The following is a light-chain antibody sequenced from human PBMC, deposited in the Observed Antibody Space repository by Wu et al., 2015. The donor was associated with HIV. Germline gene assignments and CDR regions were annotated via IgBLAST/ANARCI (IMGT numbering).Light chain of an antibody. CDR3: QQYGSSSWT. CDR1: KRLATTT. V-gene: IGKV3-20*01. J-gene: IGKJ1*01. Sequence: GRSTLSCRASKRLATTTLASVSSRNLARLPRLLVYHASSRATGVPDRFSGSGSGTDFTLTISRLEPEDFAVYYCQQYGSSSWTFGQGTKVEIK. CDR2: HAS.